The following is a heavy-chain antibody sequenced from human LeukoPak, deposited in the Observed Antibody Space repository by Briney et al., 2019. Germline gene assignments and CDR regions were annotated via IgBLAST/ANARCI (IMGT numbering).Heavy chain of an antibody. CDR3: ARDSGYSSSWALDY. CDR2: IKQDGSEK. CDR1: GFTFSSYW. J-gene: IGHJ4*02. D-gene: IGHD6-13*01. Sequence: GGSLGLSCAASGFTFSSYWMSWVRQAPGKGLEWVANIKQDGSEKYYVDSVKGRFTISRDNAKNSLYLQMNSLRAEDTAVYYCARDSGYSSSWALDYWGQGTLVTVSS. V-gene: IGHV3-7*01.